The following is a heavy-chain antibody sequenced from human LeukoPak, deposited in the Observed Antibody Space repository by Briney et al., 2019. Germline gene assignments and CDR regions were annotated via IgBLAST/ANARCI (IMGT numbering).Heavy chain of an antibody. J-gene: IGHJ4*02. V-gene: IGHV6-1*01. D-gene: IGHD2-8*01. CDR1: GDSVSSKSVA. CDR3: ARGPSVNSSNGIDFDY. Sequence: SQTLSLTCAISGDSVSSKSVAWNWIRRSPSRGLEWLGRTYYRSKWYNNYAVSVKSRITLNPDTSKNQFSLKLSSVTAADTAVYYCARGPSVNSSNGIDFDYWGQGTLVTVSS. CDR2: TYYRSKWYN.